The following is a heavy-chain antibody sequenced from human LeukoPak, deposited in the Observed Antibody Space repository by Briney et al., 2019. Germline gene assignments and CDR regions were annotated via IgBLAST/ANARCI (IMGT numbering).Heavy chain of an antibody. J-gene: IGHJ4*02. CDR1: GFTVITND. V-gene: IGHV3-53*01. D-gene: IGHD1-14*01. CDR3: ARGVEPLAANTLAY. CDR2: LYSDGNS. Sequence: GGSLRLSCAASGFTVITNDMTWVRQAPGKGLEWVSVLYSDGNSKYADSVQGRFTTSRDNSKNTLYLEMNSLSPDDTAVYYCARGVEPLAANTLAYWGQGTLVTVSS.